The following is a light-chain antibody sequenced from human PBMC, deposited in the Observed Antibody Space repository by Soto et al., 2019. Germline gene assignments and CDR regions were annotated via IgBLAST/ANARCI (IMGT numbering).Light chain of an antibody. J-gene: IGKJ1*01. CDR2: GAS. V-gene: IGKV3D-15*01. CDR3: QQYNNWPPWT. Sequence: EIVLTQSPGTLSLSPGERATLSCRASQSVGSNLAWYQQRPGQPPRLLIYGASTRDTGVPTRFSGSGSGTEFTLTITNLQSEDFAVYYCQQYNNWPPWTFGQGTKVDIK. CDR1: QSVGSN.